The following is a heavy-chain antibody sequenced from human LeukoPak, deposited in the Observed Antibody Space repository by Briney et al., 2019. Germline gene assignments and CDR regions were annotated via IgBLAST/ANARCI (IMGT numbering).Heavy chain of an antibody. D-gene: IGHD6-13*01. V-gene: IGHV3-11*01. Sequence: GGSLRLSCAASGFTSSDYYMSWIRQAPGKGLEWVSYISSSGSTIYYADSVKGRFTISRDNAKNSLYLQMNSLRAEDTAVYYCARVKKKYSSSWYALGDYYYGMDVWGQGTTVTVSS. J-gene: IGHJ6*02. CDR2: ISSSGSTI. CDR1: GFTSSDYY. CDR3: ARVKKKYSSSWYALGDYYYGMDV.